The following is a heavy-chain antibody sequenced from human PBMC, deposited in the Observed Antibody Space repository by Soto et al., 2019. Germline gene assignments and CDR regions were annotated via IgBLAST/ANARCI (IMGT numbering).Heavy chain of an antibody. J-gene: IGHJ6*02. D-gene: IGHD3-22*01. CDR1: VFTFSSYA. CDR3: AKSPRYYYDSSGYYYPGLDV. Sequence: GSLRLSCAASVFTFSSYAMSWVRQAPGKGLEWVSAISGSGGSTYYADSVKGRFTISRDNSKNTLYLQMNSLRAEDTAVYYCAKSPRYYYDSSGYYYPGLDVWGQGTTVTVSS. V-gene: IGHV3-23*01. CDR2: ISGSGGST.